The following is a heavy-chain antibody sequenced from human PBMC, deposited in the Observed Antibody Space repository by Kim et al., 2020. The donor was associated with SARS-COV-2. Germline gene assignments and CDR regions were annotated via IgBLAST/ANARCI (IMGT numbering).Heavy chain of an antibody. Sequence: GGSLRLSCAASGFTFSSYSMNWVRQAPGKGLEWVSSISSSSSYIYYADSVKGRFTISRDNAKNSLYLQMNSLRAEDTAVYYCARAITYYYDSSGYYEDYWGQGTLVTVSS. V-gene: IGHV3-21*01. D-gene: IGHD3-22*01. CDR2: ISSSSSYI. J-gene: IGHJ4*02. CDR1: GFTFSSYS. CDR3: ARAITYYYDSSGYYEDY.